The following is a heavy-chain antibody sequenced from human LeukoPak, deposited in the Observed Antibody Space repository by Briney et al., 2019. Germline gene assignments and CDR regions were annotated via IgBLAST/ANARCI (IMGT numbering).Heavy chain of an antibody. J-gene: IGHJ4*02. D-gene: IGHD1-26*01. CDR1: GFTFSSYA. CDR2: IYSDGST. V-gene: IGHV3-53*01. CDR3: ARIYSGSHYS. Sequence: PSGGSLRLSCAASGFTFSSYAMSWVRQAPGKGLEWVSIIYSDGSTYYADSVKGRFTISRDTSKNTLFLQMNSLRAEDTAVYYCARIYSGSHYSWGQGTLVTISS.